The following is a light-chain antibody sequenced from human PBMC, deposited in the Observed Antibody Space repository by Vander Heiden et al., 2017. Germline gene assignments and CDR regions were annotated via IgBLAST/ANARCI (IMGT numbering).Light chain of an antibody. Sequence: DIQMTQSPSSLSASVGDRVIITCRASQSISSYLNWYQQKPGKAPKLLIYAASSLQSGVPSRFSGSGYGTDFTLTISRLQPEDFATYYCQQSYSTHTFGQGTKLEIK. CDR3: QQSYSTHT. V-gene: IGKV1-39*01. CDR2: AAS. CDR1: QSISSY. J-gene: IGKJ2*01.